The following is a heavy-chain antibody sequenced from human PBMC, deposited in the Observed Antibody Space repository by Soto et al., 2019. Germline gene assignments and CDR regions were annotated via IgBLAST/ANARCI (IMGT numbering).Heavy chain of an antibody. Sequence: GGSLRLSCAASGFTFSSYGMHWVRQAPGKGLEWVAVIWYDGSNKYYADSVKGRFTISRDNSKNTLYLQVNSLRAEDTAVYYCARGYCSSTSCSSWIQLWFHYCYYGMDVWGQGTTVTVSS. CDR3: ARGYCSSTSCSSWIQLWFHYCYYGMDV. V-gene: IGHV3-33*01. CDR2: IWYDGSNK. D-gene: IGHD2-2*01. J-gene: IGHJ6*02. CDR1: GFTFSSYG.